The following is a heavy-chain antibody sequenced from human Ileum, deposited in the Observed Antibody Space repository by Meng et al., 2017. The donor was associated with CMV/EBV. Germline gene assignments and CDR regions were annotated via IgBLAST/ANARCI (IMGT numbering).Heavy chain of an antibody. J-gene: IGHJ4*02. CDR2: IHYSGST. CDR1: GASISSSDYY. D-gene: IGHD3-22*01. Sequence: QVEQQESGPGPVKPSQTLSLTCPVSGASISSSDYYWSWIRQPPGKGLEWIGYIHYSGSTYYNPSLKSRVTISEDTSKNQFSLKLNSVTAADTAVYYCARASYYDSSYFDNWGQGTLVTVSS. V-gene: IGHV4-30-4*08. CDR3: ARASYYDSSYFDN.